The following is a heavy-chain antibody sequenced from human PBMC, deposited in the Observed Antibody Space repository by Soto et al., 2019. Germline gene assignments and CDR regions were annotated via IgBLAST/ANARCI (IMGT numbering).Heavy chain of an antibody. Sequence: QVRLLESGPGLVKPSETLSLTCTVSGASISNYYWSWIRQPAGKGLECLGRIYASGTTTYNPSLRSRVTMSVDTSKNQFSLNLNSVTAADTAVYYCARESRSELGTVEYWGQGTLVTVSS. CDR1: GASISNYY. V-gene: IGHV4-4*07. CDR2: IYASGTT. CDR3: ARESRSELGTVEY. J-gene: IGHJ4*02. D-gene: IGHD1-1*01.